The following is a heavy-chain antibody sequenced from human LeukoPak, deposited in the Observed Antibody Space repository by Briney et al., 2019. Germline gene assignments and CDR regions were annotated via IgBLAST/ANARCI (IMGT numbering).Heavy chain of an antibody. D-gene: IGHD3-10*01. V-gene: IGHV3-74*01. CDR2: INGDGSST. J-gene: IGHJ4*02. CDR1: GFTFSSYW. Sequence: GGSLRLSCAASGFTFSSYWMYWGRQAPGEGLVWVSRINGDGSSTNYADSVKGRFTISRDNAKSTLYLQMNSLRAEDTAVYYCTRDITLVRGGRSDFWGQGTLVTVSS. CDR3: TRDITLVRGGRSDF.